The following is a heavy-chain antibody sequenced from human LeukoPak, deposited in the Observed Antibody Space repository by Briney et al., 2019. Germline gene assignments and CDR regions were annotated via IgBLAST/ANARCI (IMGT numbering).Heavy chain of an antibody. D-gene: IGHD6-19*01. CDR3: AKRGGWYDDAFDI. V-gene: IGHV3-23*01. CDR2: ISGSGGST. J-gene: IGHJ3*02. CDR1: GFTFSSYS. Sequence: GGSLRLSCAASGFTFSSYSMNWVRQAPGKGLEWVSAISGSGGSTYYADSVKGRFTISRDNSKNTLYLQMNSLRAEDTAVYYCAKRGGWYDDAFDIWGQGTMVTVSS.